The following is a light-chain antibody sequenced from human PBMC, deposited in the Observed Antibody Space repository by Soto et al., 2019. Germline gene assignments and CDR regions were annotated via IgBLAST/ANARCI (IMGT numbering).Light chain of an antibody. Sequence: DIQMTQSPSSLSASVGDRVTITCRASQDISNYLAWYQQKPGKVPKLLIYAASTLQSGVPSRFSGSGSGTDFTLTINSLQPEDVATYYCQKYNRAPRTFGQGTKVESK. CDR1: QDISNY. CDR3: QKYNRAPRT. J-gene: IGKJ1*01. CDR2: AAS. V-gene: IGKV1-27*01.